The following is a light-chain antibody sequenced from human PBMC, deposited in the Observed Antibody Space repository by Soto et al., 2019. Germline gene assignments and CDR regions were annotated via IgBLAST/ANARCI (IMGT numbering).Light chain of an antibody. V-gene: IGKV1-5*03. J-gene: IGKJ1*01. CDR1: QSISNW. CDR3: QQYNSYRA. CDR2: KAS. Sequence: DIQMTQSPSTLSASVGDRVTITCRASQSISNWLAWHQQKPGKAPKLLIYKASSLESGVPSRFSGSGSGTEFTLTISSLQPDDFATYYCQQYNSYRAFGQGTRVDLK.